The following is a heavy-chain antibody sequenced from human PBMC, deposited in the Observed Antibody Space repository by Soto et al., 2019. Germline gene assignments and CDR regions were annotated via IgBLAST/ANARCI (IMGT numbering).Heavy chain of an antibody. J-gene: IGHJ5*02. Sequence: SVKVSCKASGGTFSSYAISWVRQAPGQGLEWMGGIIPIFGTANYAQKFQGRVTITADESTSTAYMELSSLRSEDTAVYYCARDRYCTNGVCYTPNWFDPWGQGTLVTVSP. CDR3: ARDRYCTNGVCYTPNWFDP. CDR1: GGTFSSYA. CDR2: IIPIFGTA. V-gene: IGHV1-69*13. D-gene: IGHD2-8*01.